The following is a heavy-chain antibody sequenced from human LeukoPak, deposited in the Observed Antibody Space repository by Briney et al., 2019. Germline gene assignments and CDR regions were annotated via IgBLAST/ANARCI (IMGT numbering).Heavy chain of an antibody. CDR3: ASAPSRIVVVPAAIGGRYDPPV. D-gene: IGHD2-2*01. J-gene: IGHJ6*04. V-gene: IGHV3-21*01. Sequence: GGSLRLPCAASGFTFSSYSMNWVRQAPGKGLEWVSSISSSSSYIYYADSVKGRFTISRDNAKNSLYLQMNSLRAEDTAVYYCASAPSRIVVVPAAIGGRYDPPVWGKGTTVTVSS. CDR2: ISSSSSYI. CDR1: GFTFSSYS.